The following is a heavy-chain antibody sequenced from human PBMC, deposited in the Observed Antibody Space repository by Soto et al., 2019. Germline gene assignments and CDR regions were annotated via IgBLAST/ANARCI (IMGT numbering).Heavy chain of an antibody. CDR3: PREEPGGCNT. CDR1: GFTFSRYW. D-gene: IGHD2-15*01. CDR2: IKRDGSEK. Sequence: EVQLVESGGGLVQPGGSLRLSCAASGFTFSRYWMSWVRQAPGKGLQWVANIKRDGSEKNDVDSVKGRFTISRDNTKKSVYLQMNSLRVEETAVYYCPREEPGGCNTWGQGTLVTVSS. J-gene: IGHJ4*02. V-gene: IGHV3-7*04.